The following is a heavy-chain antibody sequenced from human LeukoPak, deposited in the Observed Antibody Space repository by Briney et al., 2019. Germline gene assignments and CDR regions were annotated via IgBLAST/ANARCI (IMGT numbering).Heavy chain of an antibody. D-gene: IGHD4-11*01. CDR1: GFTVSSNS. CDR2: IYSDNT. J-gene: IGHJ4*02. V-gene: IGHV3-53*01. Sequence: GGSLRLSCTVSGFTVSSNSMSWVRQAPGKGLEWVSFIYSDNTHYSDSVKGRFTISRDNSKNTLYLQMNSLRAEDTAVYYCAREVRGSRPFDYWGQGTLVTVSS. CDR3: AREVRGSRPFDY.